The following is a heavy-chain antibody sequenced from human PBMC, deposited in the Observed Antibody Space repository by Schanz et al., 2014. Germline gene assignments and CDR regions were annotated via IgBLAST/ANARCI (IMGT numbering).Heavy chain of an antibody. CDR1: GGTFSSDT. D-gene: IGHD3-22*01. CDR3: AREVGLYDRGWFDP. CDR2: IVPIAGIA. V-gene: IGHV1-69*08. J-gene: IGHJ5*02. Sequence: QVHLVQSGAEVKKPGSSVKVSCKASGGTFSSDTFSWVRQAPGQGLEWMGRIVPIAGIANYAQRFKGRVTNTADKSSDTAYMELSSLRAEDTAVYYCAREVGLYDRGWFDPWGQGTLVTVSS.